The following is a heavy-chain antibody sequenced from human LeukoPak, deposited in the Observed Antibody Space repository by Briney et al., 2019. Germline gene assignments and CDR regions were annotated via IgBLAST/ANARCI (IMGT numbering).Heavy chain of an antibody. J-gene: IGHJ5*02. V-gene: IGHV1-8*01. D-gene: IGHD3-10*01. CDR3: ARRLLWFGELCRFDP. CDR2: MNPNNGNT. Sequence: ASVKVSCKASGYTFTSYDINWVRQATGQGLEWMGWMNPNNGNTGYAQKFQGRVTMTRNTSISTAYMELSSLRSEDTAVYYCARRLLWFGELCRFDPWGQGTLVTVSS. CDR1: GYTFTSYD.